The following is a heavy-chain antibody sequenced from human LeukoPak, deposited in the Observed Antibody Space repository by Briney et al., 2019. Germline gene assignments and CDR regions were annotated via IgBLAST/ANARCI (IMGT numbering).Heavy chain of an antibody. J-gene: IGHJ6*02. CDR2: ISWNSGTI. CDR3: AKSSNYYYNYGMDV. V-gene: IGHV3-9*01. CDR1: GFTFDDYA. D-gene: IGHD5/OR15-5a*01. Sequence: GGSPRLSCAASGFTFDDYAMHWVRQAPGKGLEWVSGISWNSGTIGYADSVKGRFTISRDNAKNSLYLQMNSLRAEDTALYYCAKSSNYYYNYGMDVWGQGTTVTVSS.